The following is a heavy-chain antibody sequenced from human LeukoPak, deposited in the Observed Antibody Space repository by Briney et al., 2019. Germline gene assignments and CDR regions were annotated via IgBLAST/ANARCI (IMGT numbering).Heavy chain of an antibody. CDR3: ARDWSESFCYDSSDDSFDI. CDR2: IKQDGSEK. Sequence: PGGSLRLSCAASGFTFSSYWMSWVRQAPGKGLEWVANIKQDGSEKYYVDSVKGRFTISRDNAKNTLYLQMNSLRAEDTAVYYWARDWSESFCYDSSDDSFDIWGQGTMVTVSS. CDR1: GFTFSSYW. V-gene: IGHV3-7*01. J-gene: IGHJ3*02. D-gene: IGHD3-22*01.